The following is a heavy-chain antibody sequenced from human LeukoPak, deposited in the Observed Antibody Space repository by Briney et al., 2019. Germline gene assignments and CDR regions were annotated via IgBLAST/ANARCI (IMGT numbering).Heavy chain of an antibody. D-gene: IGHD1-20*01. CDR3: ARRDNWNEFDY. V-gene: IGHV4-39*01. Sequence: SETLSLTCTVSGGSISSSSYYWGWIRQPPGKGLEWIGSIYYSGSTYYNPSLESRVTISVDTSKNQFSLKLSSVTAADTAVYYCARRDNWNEFDYWGQGTLVTVSS. CDR1: GGSISSSSYY. J-gene: IGHJ4*02. CDR2: IYYSGST.